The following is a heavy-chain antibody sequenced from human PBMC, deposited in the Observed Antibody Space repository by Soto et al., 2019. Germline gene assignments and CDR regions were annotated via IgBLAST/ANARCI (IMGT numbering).Heavy chain of an antibody. CDR3: AREYSSSLKYYYMDV. J-gene: IGHJ6*03. V-gene: IGHV3-66*01. Sequence: GESLKISCAASGFTVSSNYMSWVRQAPGKGLEWVSVIYSGGSTYYADSVKGRFTISRDNSKNTLYLQMNSLRAEDTAVYYCAREYSSSLKYYYMDVWGKGTTVTVSS. D-gene: IGHD6-13*01. CDR1: GFTVSSNY. CDR2: IYSGGST.